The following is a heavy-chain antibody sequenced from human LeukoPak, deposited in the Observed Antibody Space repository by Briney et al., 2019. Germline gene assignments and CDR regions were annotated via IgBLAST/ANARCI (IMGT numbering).Heavy chain of an antibody. CDR3: ARHFDNGDYKKTFDI. CDR2: YSYSGNT. D-gene: IGHD4-17*01. CDR1: GGSISSYY. Sequence: TDTLSLTCTVSGGSISSYYWSWIRQPPGKGLEWIGYYSYSGNTNCIPSLKSRVTISVDTSRNEFSLKLSSVTAADTAVYYCARHFDNGDYKKTFDIWGQGTMVT. V-gene: IGHV4-59*07. J-gene: IGHJ3*02.